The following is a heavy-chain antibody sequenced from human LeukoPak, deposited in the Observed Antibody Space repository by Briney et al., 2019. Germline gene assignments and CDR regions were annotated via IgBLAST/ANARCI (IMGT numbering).Heavy chain of an antibody. CDR1: GYTFTSYD. J-gene: IGHJ4*02. D-gene: IGHD2-2*01. Sequence: VASVTVSCKASGYTFTSYDINWVRQATGQGLEWMGWMNPNSGNTGYAQKFQGRVTMTRNTSISTAYMELSSLRSEDTAVYYCASVSSGAAASPPWDYWGQGTLVTVSS. CDR2: MNPNSGNT. CDR3: ASVSSGAAASPPWDY. V-gene: IGHV1-8*01.